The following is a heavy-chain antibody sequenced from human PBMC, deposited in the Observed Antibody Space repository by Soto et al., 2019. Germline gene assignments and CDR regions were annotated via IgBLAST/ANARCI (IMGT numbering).Heavy chain of an antibody. Sequence: QVQLVESGGGVVQPGRSLRLSCAASGFTFSSYGMHWVRQAPGKGLEWVAVISYDGSNKYYADSVKGRFTISRDNSKNTLYLQMNSLRAEDTAVYYCAKDPNRDCSGGSCPWYFDYWGQGTLVTVSS. CDR3: AKDPNRDCSGGSCPWYFDY. CDR2: ISYDGSNK. V-gene: IGHV3-30*18. J-gene: IGHJ4*02. CDR1: GFTFSSYG. D-gene: IGHD2-15*01.